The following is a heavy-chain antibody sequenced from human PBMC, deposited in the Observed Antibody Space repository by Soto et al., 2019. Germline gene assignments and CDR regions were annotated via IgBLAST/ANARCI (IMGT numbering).Heavy chain of an antibody. CDR3: AREGSSSPEYFDF. Sequence: QVQLQESGPGLVQPSQTLSLTCSVSGGSISSDDYYWTWIRQPPGAGLEWIGYIYYTGRTSSTPSLESRVTISIDTSKNQFSLKLSSVSAADTAVYYCAREGSSSPEYFDFWGPGTLVTVSS. CDR1: GGSISSDDYY. J-gene: IGHJ4*02. V-gene: IGHV4-30-4*01. D-gene: IGHD2-15*01. CDR2: IYYTGRT.